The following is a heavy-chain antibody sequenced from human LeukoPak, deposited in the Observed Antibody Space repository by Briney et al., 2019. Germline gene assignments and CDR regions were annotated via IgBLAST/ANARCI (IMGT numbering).Heavy chain of an antibody. CDR1: GFTVSSSH. V-gene: IGHV3-23*01. CDR3: AKDQNYESSGYYGGFDY. J-gene: IGHJ4*02. Sequence: GGSLRLSCEASGFTVSSSHMSWVRQAPGKGLEWVSGIRGGGGDTYYADSVKGRFTISRDNSKNTLNLRMDSLRAEDTALYYCAKDQNYESSGYYGGFDYWGQGTLVTVSS. D-gene: IGHD3-22*01. CDR2: IRGGGGDT.